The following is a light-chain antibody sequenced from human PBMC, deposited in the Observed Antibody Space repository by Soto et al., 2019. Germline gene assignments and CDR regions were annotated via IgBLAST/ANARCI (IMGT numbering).Light chain of an antibody. CDR3: KSYTSSDTVV. J-gene: IGLJ2*01. V-gene: IGLV2-14*01. CDR1: SSDVGGYNY. CDR2: AVS. Sequence: QSALTQAASVSGSPGQSITISCTGTSSDVGGYNYVSWYQQRPGKAPKLMIHAVSNRPSGVSNRFSGSRSGNTASLTISGLQAEDEAVYYCKSYTSSDTVVFGGGTKLTVL.